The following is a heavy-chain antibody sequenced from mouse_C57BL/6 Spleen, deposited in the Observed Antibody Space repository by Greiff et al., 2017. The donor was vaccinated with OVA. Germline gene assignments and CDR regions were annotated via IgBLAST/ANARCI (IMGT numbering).Heavy chain of an antibody. CDR1: GFSLTSYG. V-gene: IGHV2-2*01. CDR3: ARPYGRSSYYYAMDQ. D-gene: IGHD1-1*01. CDR2: IWSGGST. J-gene: IGHJ4*01. Sequence: VQLQQSGPGLVQPSQSLSITCTVSGFSLTSYGVHWVRQSPGKGLEWLGVIWSGGSTDYNAAFISRLSISKDNSKSQVFFKMNSLQADDTAIYYWARPYGRSSYYYAMDQWGQGTSDTVSS.